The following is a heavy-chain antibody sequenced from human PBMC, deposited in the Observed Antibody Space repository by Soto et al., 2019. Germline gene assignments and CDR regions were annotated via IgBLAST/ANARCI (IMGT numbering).Heavy chain of an antibody. J-gene: IGHJ6*02. Sequence: SETLSLTCTVSGGSISSAGYYWSWIRQHPGKGLEWIGYIYYSGGTNYNPSLKSRVTISVDTSKNQFSLKLSSVTAADTAVYYCARLRGSGYYYYYYGMDVWGQGTTVTVS. D-gene: IGHD3-22*01. CDR3: ARLRGSGYYYYYYGMDV. CDR2: IYYSGGT. CDR1: GGSISSAGYY. V-gene: IGHV4-61*08.